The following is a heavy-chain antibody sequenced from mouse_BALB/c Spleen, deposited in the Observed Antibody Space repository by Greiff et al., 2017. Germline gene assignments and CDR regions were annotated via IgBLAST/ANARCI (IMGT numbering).Heavy chain of an antibody. J-gene: IGHJ3*01. CDR3: ARGDYGNYEDFAY. CDR2: ISDGGSYT. CDR1: GFTFSDYY. D-gene: IGHD2-1*01. V-gene: IGHV5-4*02. Sequence: EVQRVESGGGLVKPGGSLKLSCAASGFTFSDYYMYWVRQTPEKRLEWVATISDGGSYTYYPDSVKGRFTISRDNAKNNLYLQMSSLKSEDTAMYYCARGDYGNYEDFAYWGQGTLVTVSA.